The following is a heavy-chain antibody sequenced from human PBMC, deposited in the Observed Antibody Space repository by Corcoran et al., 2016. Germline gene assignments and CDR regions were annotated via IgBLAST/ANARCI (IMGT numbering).Heavy chain of an antibody. V-gene: IGHV1-46*01. CDR2: INPSGGST. CDR1: GYTFTSYN. J-gene: IGHJ6*02. CDR3: ATAHGPPPYYYYGMDV. Sequence: QVQLVQSGAEVKKPGASVKVSCKASGYTFTSYNMHWVRQAPGQGLEWMGIINPSGGSTSYAQKFQGRVTMTRDTSTSTVYMELSSLRSEDTAVYYCATAHGPPPYYYYGMDVWGQVPTVTVSS.